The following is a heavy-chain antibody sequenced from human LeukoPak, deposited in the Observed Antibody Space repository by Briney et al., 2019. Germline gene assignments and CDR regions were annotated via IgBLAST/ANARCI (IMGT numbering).Heavy chain of an antibody. D-gene: IGHD3-22*01. V-gene: IGHV4-59*01. CDR3: GRAYYFDSSGYDDAFDI. J-gene: IGHJ3*02. CDR2: ISYSGST. CDR1: GGSISNYY. Sequence: PSETLSLTCTISGGSISNYYWTWIRQPPGKGLEGIGLISYSGSTSYNPSLKSRVTISLDTSKNQFSLKLSTVTAAGTAVYYCGRAYYFDSSGYDDAFDIWGQGTMVTVSS.